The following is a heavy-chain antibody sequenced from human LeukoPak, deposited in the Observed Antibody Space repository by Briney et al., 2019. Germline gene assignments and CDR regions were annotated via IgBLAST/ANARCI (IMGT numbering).Heavy chain of an antibody. J-gene: IGHJ4*02. Sequence: GGSLRLSCAASGVTFSSYDMHWVRQATGKGLECVSAIGTAGDTYYPGPVKGRFTISRENAKNSLYLQMNSLRAGDTAVYYCARASLDSSGYYYFDYWGQGTLVTVSS. V-gene: IGHV3-13*01. CDR3: ARASLDSSGYYYFDY. CDR2: IGTAGDT. CDR1: GVTFSSYD. D-gene: IGHD3-22*01.